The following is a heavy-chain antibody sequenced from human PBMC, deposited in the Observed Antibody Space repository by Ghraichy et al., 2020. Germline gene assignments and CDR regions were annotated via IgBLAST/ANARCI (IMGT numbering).Heavy chain of an antibody. J-gene: IGHJ3*02. D-gene: IGHD2-2*01. V-gene: IGHV5-51*01. Sequence: GESLNISCKGSGYSFTSYWIGWVRQMPGKGLEWMGIIYPGDSDTRYSPSFQGQVTISADKSISTAYLQWSSLKASDTAMYYCARLPLRDECSSTSCYAFDIWGQGTMVTVSS. CDR3: ARLPLRDECSSTSCYAFDI. CDR2: IYPGDSDT. CDR1: GYSFTSYW.